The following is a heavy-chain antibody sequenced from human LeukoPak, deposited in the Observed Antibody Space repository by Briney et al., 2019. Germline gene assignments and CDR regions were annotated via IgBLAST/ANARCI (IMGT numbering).Heavy chain of an antibody. CDR3: ARWAGVTDY. CDR1: GFTFRDYW. J-gene: IGHJ4*02. D-gene: IGHD5-18*01. V-gene: IGHV3-7*01. Sequence: GSLRLSCAASGFTFRDYWMSWVRQAPGKGPEWVANIKQDGSEAYYVDSVKGRFTISRDNAKNSLNLQMNSLRAEDTAVYYCARWAGVTDYWGQGTLVTVSS. CDR2: IKQDGSEA.